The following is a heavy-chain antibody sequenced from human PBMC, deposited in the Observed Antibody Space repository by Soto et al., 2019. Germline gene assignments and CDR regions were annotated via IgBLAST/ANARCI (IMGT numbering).Heavy chain of an antibody. CDR1: GYTFRSYG. CDR3: ARVGLKYLRWFDP. V-gene: IGHV1-3*01. CDR2: INADNGDT. D-gene: IGHD3-10*01. J-gene: IGHJ5*02. Sequence: GASVKVSCKASGYTFRSYGIQWVRQAPGQSLEWMGWINADNGDTKYSQNFQDRVTITRDTSANTVYMELSSLTTEDTAVYYCARVGLKYLRWFDPWSQGSLVTV.